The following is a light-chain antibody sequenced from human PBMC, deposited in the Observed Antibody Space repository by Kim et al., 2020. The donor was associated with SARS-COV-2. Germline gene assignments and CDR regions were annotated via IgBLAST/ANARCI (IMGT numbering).Light chain of an antibody. Sequence: GQSVTISCTGTSSDVGTYNYVSWYQHHPGKAPKLMISEVSKRPSGVPDRFSGSKSGNTASLTVSGLQAEDEADYYCCSYAGSNIWVFGGGTQLTVL. J-gene: IGLJ3*02. CDR2: EVS. CDR1: SSDVGTYNY. CDR3: CSYAGSNIWV. V-gene: IGLV2-8*01.